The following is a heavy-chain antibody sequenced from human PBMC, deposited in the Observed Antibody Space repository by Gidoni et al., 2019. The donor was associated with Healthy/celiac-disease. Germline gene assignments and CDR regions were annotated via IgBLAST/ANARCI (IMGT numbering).Heavy chain of an antibody. J-gene: IGHJ4*02. CDR2: ISWNSGSI. V-gene: IGHV3-9*01. CDR3: AKDVRHDSSGYGHF. Sequence: EVQLVESGGGLVQPGRSLRFSCAPSGFTFDDYAMLWVRQAPGKGLEWFSGISWNSGSIGYADSVKGRFTISRDNAKNSLYLQMNSLRAEDTALYYCAKDVRHDSSGYGHFWGQGTLVTVSS. CDR1: GFTFDDYA. D-gene: IGHD3-22*01.